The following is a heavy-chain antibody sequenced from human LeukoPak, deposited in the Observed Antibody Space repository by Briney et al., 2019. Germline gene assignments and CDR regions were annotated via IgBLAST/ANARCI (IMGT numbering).Heavy chain of an antibody. CDR2: IYYSAST. CDR1: GGSISTTSYY. V-gene: IGHV4-39*01. Sequence: SETLSLTCTVSGGSISTTSYYWGWIRQPPGKGLEWIGNIYYSASTYYNPSLKSRVAMSVDTSNNQFSLKLNSVTAADTAVYYRANLGYYNYGMDVWGQGTTVTVSS. CDR3: ANLGYYNYGMDV. J-gene: IGHJ6*02.